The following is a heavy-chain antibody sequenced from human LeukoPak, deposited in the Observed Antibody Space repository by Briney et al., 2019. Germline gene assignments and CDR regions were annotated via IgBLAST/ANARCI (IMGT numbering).Heavy chain of an antibody. V-gene: IGHV3-49*04. J-gene: IGHJ4*02. D-gene: IGHD7-27*01. CDR3: TRDFQFSHWAY. Sequence: GSLRLSCTASGFTFGDYAMTWVRQAPGKGLEWVGFIRSKAYGGTTEYAASVKGRFTISRDDSKSIAYLQMNSLKTEDTAVYYCTRDFQFSHWAYWGQGTLVTVSS. CDR1: GFTFGDYA. CDR2: IRSKAYGGTT.